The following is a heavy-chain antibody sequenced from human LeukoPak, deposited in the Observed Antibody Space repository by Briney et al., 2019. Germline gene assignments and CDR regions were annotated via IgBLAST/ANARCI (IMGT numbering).Heavy chain of an antibody. D-gene: IGHD1-26*01. Sequence: PGGSLRLSCAASGLTFSNYWMHWVRQAPGKGPVWVSRINSDGSSTSYADSVKGRFTISRDNAKNTLYLQMNTLRAEGTAVYYCARDPKQGGTYWNYFDFWGQGALVTVSP. CDR2: INSDGSST. CDR3: ARDPKQGGTYWNYFDF. CDR1: GLTFSNYW. J-gene: IGHJ4*02. V-gene: IGHV3-74*01.